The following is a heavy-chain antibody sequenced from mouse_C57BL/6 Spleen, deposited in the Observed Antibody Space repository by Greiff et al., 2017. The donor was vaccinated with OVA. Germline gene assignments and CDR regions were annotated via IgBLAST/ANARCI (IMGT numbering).Heavy chain of an antibody. V-gene: IGHV1-26*01. J-gene: IGHJ2*01. CDR2: INPNNGGT. Sequence: EVQLQQSGPELVKPGASVKISCKASGYTFTDYYMNWVKQSHGKSLEWIGDINPNNGGTSYNQKFKGKATLTVDKSSSTAYMELRSLTSEDSAVYYCARGGYGSSYGYWGQGTTLTVSS. CDR3: ARGGYGSSYGY. CDR1: GYTFTDYY. D-gene: IGHD1-1*01.